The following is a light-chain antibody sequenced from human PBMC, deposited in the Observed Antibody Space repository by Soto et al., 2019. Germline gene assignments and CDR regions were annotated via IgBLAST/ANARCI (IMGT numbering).Light chain of an antibody. V-gene: IGLV2-23*01. CDR3: CSYAGSSTLL. CDR2: EGS. Sequence: QSVLTQPASVSGSPGQSITISCTGTSSDVGGYNLVSWYQQHPGKTPKLMIYEGSKRPSGVSNRFSGSKSGNTASLTISGLQAEDVGDYYCCSYAGSSTLLFGGGTKVTVL. J-gene: IGLJ2*01. CDR1: SSDVGGYNL.